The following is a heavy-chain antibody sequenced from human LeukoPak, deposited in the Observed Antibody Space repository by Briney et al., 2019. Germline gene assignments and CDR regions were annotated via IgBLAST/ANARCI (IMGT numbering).Heavy chain of an antibody. J-gene: IGHJ4*02. Sequence: SETLSLTCTVSGGSISSSSYYWGWIRQPPGKGLEWIGSIYYSGNTYFNPSLKSRVTISVDTSKNQFALKLSSVTAADTAFYCCARHSNGYFDYWGQGSLFTVSS. V-gene: IGHV4-39*01. CDR1: GGSISSSSYY. D-gene: IGHD3-22*01. CDR3: ARHSNGYFDY. CDR2: IYYSGNT.